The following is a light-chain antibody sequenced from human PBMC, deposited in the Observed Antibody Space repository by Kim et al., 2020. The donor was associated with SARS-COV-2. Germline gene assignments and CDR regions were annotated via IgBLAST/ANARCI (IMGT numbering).Light chain of an antibody. Sequence: VSLSPGQTASITCSGDKLGDKYVCWYQQKPGQSPVLVIYQDSKLPSGIPERFAGSNSGNTATLTISGTQAMDEADYYCQAWDSSVVFGGGTQLTVL. CDR3: QAWDSSVV. V-gene: IGLV3-1*01. CDR2: QDS. CDR1: KLGDKY. J-gene: IGLJ2*01.